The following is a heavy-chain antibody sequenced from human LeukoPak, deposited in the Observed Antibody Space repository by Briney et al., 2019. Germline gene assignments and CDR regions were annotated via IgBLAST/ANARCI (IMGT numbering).Heavy chain of an antibody. CDR2: ISSSSDYI. Sequence: PGRCLRLSCAASGFTFSSYSMNWVRQAPGKGLEWVSSISSSSDYIYYADSVKGRFTISRDNAKNSLSLQMNSLRAEDTAVYYCARDMTTATTCYLQHWGQGTLVTVSS. CDR3: ARDMTTATTCYLQH. V-gene: IGHV3-21*01. D-gene: IGHD4-17*01. CDR1: GFTFSSYS. J-gene: IGHJ1*01.